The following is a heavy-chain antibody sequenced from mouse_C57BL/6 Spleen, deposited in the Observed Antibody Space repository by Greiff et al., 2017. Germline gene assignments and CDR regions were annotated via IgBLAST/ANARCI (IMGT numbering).Heavy chain of an antibody. V-gene: IGHV1-82*01. Sequence: VQLQQSGPELVKPGASVKISCKASGYAFSSSWMNWVKQRPGKGLEWIGRIYPGDGDTNYNGKFKGKATLTADKSSSTAYMQLSSLTSEDSAVXFCLYGSSYYWYFDVWGTGTTVTVSS. D-gene: IGHD1-1*01. CDR3: LYGSSYYWYFDV. CDR1: GYAFSSSW. J-gene: IGHJ1*03. CDR2: IYPGDGDT.